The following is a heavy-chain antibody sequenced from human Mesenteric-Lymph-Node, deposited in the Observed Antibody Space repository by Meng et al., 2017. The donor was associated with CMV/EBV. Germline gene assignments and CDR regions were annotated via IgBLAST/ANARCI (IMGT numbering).Heavy chain of an antibody. CDR3: ASGSRNFDY. V-gene: IGHV4-34*01. J-gene: IGHJ4*02. Sequence: GSLRLSCAVYGGSFSGYYWSWIRQPPGKGLEWIGEINHSGSTNYNPSLKSRVTISVDTSKNQFSLKLSSVTAADTAVYYCASGSRNFDYWGQGPLVTVSS. CDR1: GGSFSGYY. CDR2: INHSGST.